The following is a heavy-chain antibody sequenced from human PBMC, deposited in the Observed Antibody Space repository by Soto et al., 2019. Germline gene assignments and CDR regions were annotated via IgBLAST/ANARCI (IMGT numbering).Heavy chain of an antibody. CDR2: INAGNGNT. Sequence: QVQLVQSGAEVKKPGASVKVSCKASGYTFTSYAMHWVRQAPGQRLEWMGWINAGNGNTKYSQKFQGRVTITRDTSASTAYMELSSLRSEDTAVYYCARDQEYYGSGSYYGGMVVWGQGTTVTVSS. CDR1: GYTFTSYA. V-gene: IGHV1-3*01. CDR3: ARDQEYYGSGSYYGGMVV. D-gene: IGHD3-10*01. J-gene: IGHJ6*02.